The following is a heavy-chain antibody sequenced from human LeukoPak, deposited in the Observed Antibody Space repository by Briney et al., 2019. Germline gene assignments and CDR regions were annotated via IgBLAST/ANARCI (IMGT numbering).Heavy chain of an antibody. Sequence: GSLRLSCAASGFPFSSYWMNWVRQAPGKGLEWVANIKQDGSEENYVDSVKGRFTISRDNAKSSLYLQMNSLRAEDTAVYYCARGGNFVRGITTYWGQGTLVTVSS. CDR1: GFPFSSYW. CDR3: ARGGNFVRGITTY. V-gene: IGHV3-7*04. J-gene: IGHJ4*02. CDR2: IKQDGSEE. D-gene: IGHD3-22*01.